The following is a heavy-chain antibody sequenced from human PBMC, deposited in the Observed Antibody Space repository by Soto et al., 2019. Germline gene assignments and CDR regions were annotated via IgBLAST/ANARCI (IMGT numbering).Heavy chain of an antibody. CDR1: GYTFTSYA. J-gene: IGHJ5*02. Sequence: ASVKVSCKASGYTFTSYAMHWVRQAPGQRLEWMGWINAGNGNTKFSQKFQGRVTITRDTSASTAYMELSSLRSEDTAVYYCARGGYSYGFWFDPWGQGTLVTVS. CDR3: ARGGYSYGFWFDP. V-gene: IGHV1-3*01. CDR2: INAGNGNT. D-gene: IGHD5-18*01.